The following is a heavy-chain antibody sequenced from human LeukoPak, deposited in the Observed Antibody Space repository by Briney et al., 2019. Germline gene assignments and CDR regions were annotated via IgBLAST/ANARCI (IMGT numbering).Heavy chain of an antibody. CDR2: ISAYNGNT. CDR1: GYIFTGHP. V-gene: IGHV1-18*04. CDR3: ARVYAVLNAFDI. J-gene: IGHJ3*02. D-gene: IGHD2-8*01. Sequence: VASVKVSCKASGYIFTGHPLHWVRQAPGQGLEWMGWISAYNGNTNYAQKLQGRVTMTTDTSTSTAYMELRSLRSDDTAVYYCARVYAVLNAFDIWGQGTMVTVSS.